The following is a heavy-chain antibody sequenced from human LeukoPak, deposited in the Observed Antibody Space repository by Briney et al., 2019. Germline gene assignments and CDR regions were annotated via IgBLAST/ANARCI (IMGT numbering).Heavy chain of an antibody. D-gene: IGHD3-22*01. J-gene: IGHJ4*02. CDR3: ARDYSGYYTPDY. CDR2: IKGDGSHT. Sequence: GGSLRLSCAASGFTFSSYAMSWVRQAPGKGLVWVSRIKGDGSHTIYADSVKGRFTISRDNSKNTLYLQMNSLRAEDTAVYYCARDYSGYYTPDYWGQGTLVTVSS. CDR1: GFTFSSYA. V-gene: IGHV3-23*01.